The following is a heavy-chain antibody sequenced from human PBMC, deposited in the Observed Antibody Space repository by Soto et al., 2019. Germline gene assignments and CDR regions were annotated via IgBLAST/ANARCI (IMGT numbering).Heavy chain of an antibody. CDR2: IFSSGTT. Sequence: SETLSLTCTVSGDSISSGNKYWSWIRQPPGKGLEWIGYIFSSGTTYYNPSLQSRLTMSLDASQNQFSLKLNSLTDADTAVYFCARVPSPFDYYYAMDVWGQGTTVTVSS. CDR3: ARVPSPFDYYYAMDV. D-gene: IGHD3-16*01. CDR1: GDSISSGNKY. J-gene: IGHJ6*02. V-gene: IGHV4-30-4*01.